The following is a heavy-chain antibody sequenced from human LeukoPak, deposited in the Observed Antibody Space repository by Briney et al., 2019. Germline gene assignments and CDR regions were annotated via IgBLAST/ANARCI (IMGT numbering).Heavy chain of an antibody. CDR3: ARGLHTAMVWDY. Sequence: GGSLRLSCAASGFTFSSYGMHWVRQAPGKGLEWVAVIWYDGSNKYYADSVKGRFTISRDNSKNTLYLQMNSLRAEDTAVYYCARGLHTAMVWDYWGQGTLVTVSS. CDR2: IWYDGSNK. V-gene: IGHV3-33*01. CDR1: GFTFSSYG. J-gene: IGHJ4*02. D-gene: IGHD5-18*01.